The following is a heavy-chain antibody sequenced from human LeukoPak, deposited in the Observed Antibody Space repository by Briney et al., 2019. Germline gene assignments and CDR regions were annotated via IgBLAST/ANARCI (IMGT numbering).Heavy chain of an antibody. CDR1: GFTFSSFG. J-gene: IGHJ4*02. CDR3: AKDGGLGIVAGTRLYFDY. Sequence: PGGSLRLSCAASGFTFSSFGMHWVRQAPGKGLEWVSGISWNSGSIGYADSVKGRFTISRDNAKNSLYLQMNSLRAEDTALYYCAKDGGLGIVAGTRLYFDYWGQGTLVTVSS. V-gene: IGHV3-9*01. CDR2: ISWNSGSI. D-gene: IGHD6-19*01.